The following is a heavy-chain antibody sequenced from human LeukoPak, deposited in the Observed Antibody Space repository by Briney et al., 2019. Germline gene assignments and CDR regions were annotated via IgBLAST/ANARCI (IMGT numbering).Heavy chain of an antibody. Sequence: PGGSLRLSREVSGFTLSSYWMTWVRQAPGKGLEWVSSISSSSSYIYYADSVKGRFTISRDNAKNSLYLQMNSLRAEDTAVYYCARQMTTVTISNWFDPWGQGTLVTVSS. V-gene: IGHV3-21*01. CDR1: GFTLSSYW. CDR3: ARQMTTVTISNWFDP. J-gene: IGHJ5*02. D-gene: IGHD4-17*01. CDR2: ISSSSSYI.